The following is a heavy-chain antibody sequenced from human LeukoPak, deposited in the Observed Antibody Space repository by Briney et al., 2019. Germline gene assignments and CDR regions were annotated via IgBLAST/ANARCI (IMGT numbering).Heavy chain of an antibody. D-gene: IGHD5-18*01. CDR1: GGSFSGYY. CDR2: INHSGST. V-gene: IGHV4-34*01. Sequence: SETLSLACAVYGGSFSGYYWSWIRQPPGKGLEWIGEINHSGSTNYNPSLKSRVTISVDTSKNQFSLKLSSVTAADTAVYYCARGPHLALDTDDAFDIWGQGTMVTVSS. CDR3: ARGPHLALDTDDAFDI. J-gene: IGHJ3*02.